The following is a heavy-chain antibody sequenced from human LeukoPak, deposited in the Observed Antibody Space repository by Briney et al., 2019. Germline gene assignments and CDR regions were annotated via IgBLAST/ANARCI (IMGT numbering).Heavy chain of an antibody. CDR1: GGSISSSSYY. V-gene: IGHV4-39*01. D-gene: IGHD4-11*01. CDR2: IYYSGST. J-gene: IGHJ4*02. Sequence: SETLSLTCTVSGGSISSSSYYWGWIRQPPGKGLEWIGSIYYSGSTYYNPSPKSRVTISVDTSKNQFSLKLSSVTAADTAVYYCASRTRMTTVFSFDYWGQGTLVTVSS. CDR3: ASRTRMTTVFSFDY.